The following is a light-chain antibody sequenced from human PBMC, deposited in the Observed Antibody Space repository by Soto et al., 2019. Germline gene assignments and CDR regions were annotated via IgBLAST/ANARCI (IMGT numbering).Light chain of an antibody. Sequence: QSVLTQPASVSGSPGQSITISCTGISSDVGSYNHVSCYQQHPGKAPNLMIYEGSERPSGVSNRFSASKSGNTASLTISGLQAEDEADYYCCSYVRSTFYAFATGTKV. CDR1: SSDVGSYNH. J-gene: IGLJ1*01. CDR2: EGS. V-gene: IGLV2-23*01. CDR3: CSYVRSTFYA.